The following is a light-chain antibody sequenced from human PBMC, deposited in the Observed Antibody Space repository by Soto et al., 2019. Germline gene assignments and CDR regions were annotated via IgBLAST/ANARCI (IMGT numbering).Light chain of an antibody. CDR2: GAS. J-gene: IGKJ2*01. Sequence: EILLTQSPGTLSLSPGERATLSCRASQSVRNSYFAWYQQKPGQAPRLLIYGASGRATGIPDRFSGSWSGTDFTLTISRLEPEDFAVYYWQQYGSAPYTFGQGTNLEI. V-gene: IGKV3-20*01. CDR1: QSVRNSY. CDR3: QQYGSAPYT.